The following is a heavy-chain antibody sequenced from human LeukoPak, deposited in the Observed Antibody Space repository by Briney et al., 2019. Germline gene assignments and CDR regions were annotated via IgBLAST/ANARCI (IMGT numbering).Heavy chain of an antibody. D-gene: IGHD3-10*01. CDR2: IYHSGST. CDR3: ARGLLWPIFDY. Sequence: SETLSLTCAVSGGSISSGGYSWSWIRHPPGKGLEWIGYIYHSGSTYYNPSLKSRVTISVDRSKNQFSLKPSSVTAADTAVYYCARGLLWPIFDYWGQGTLVTVSS. J-gene: IGHJ4*02. V-gene: IGHV4-30-2*01. CDR1: GGSISSGGYS.